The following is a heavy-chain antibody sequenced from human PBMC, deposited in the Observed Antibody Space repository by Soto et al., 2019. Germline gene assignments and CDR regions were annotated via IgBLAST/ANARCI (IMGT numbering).Heavy chain of an antibody. Sequence: EVQLVESGGGLVQPGGSLRLSCAASGFTVSSNYMSWVRQAPGKGLEWVSVIYGGGSTYYADSVKGRFTISRDNSKNTLYLQMNSLRAEDTAVYYCARVGYCSSTSCYAGLVEAVGAYFQHWGQGTLVTVSS. J-gene: IGHJ1*01. V-gene: IGHV3-66*01. D-gene: IGHD2-2*01. CDR1: GFTVSSNY. CDR3: ARVGYCSSTSCYAGLVEAVGAYFQH. CDR2: IYGGGST.